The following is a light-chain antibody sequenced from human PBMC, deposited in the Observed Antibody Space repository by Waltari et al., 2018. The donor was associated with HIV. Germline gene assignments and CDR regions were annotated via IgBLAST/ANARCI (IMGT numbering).Light chain of an antibody. CDR2: QDN. CDR1: NLGDKY. Sequence: SYELTQPPSVSVSPGQTASITCSGLNLGDKYVCWYQQKSSQSPVSIIYQDNKRPSGSPGRCAGSNSGNTATLTISGTQAVDEADFYCQVWDNNTAVFGGGTKLTVL. V-gene: IGLV3-1*01. CDR3: QVWDNNTAV. J-gene: IGLJ2*01.